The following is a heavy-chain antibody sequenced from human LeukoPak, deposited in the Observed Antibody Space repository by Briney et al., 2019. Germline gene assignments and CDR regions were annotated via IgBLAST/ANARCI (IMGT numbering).Heavy chain of an antibody. CDR2: ISYDGSNK. Sequence: GGSLRLSCAASGFTFSSYGMHWVRQAPGKGLEWVAVISYDGSNKYYADSVKGRFTISRDNSKNTLYLQMNSLRAEDTAVYYCAKGGYYDILTGYGYWGQGTLVTVSS. CDR3: AKGGYYDILTGYGY. V-gene: IGHV3-30*18. CDR1: GFTFSSYG. J-gene: IGHJ4*02. D-gene: IGHD3-9*01.